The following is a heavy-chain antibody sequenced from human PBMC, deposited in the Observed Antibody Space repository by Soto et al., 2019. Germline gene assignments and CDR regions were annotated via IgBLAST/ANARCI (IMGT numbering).Heavy chain of an antibody. CDR1: GFTFSSYA. V-gene: IGHV3-30-3*01. CDR3: ARDLRGYNFKGYFDY. D-gene: IGHD6-25*01. CDR2: ISYDGSNK. Sequence: PGGSLRLSCAASGFTFSSYAMHWVRQAPGKGLEWVAAISYDGSNKYYADSVKGRFTISRDNSKNTLYLQMNSLRAEDTAVYYCARDLRGYNFKGYFDYWGQGTLVTVSS. J-gene: IGHJ4*02.